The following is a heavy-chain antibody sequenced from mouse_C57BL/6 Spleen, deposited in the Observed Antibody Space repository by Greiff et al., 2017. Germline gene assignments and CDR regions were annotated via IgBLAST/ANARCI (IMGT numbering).Heavy chain of an antibody. CDR1: GYTFTSYW. Sequence: VQLKQPGTELVKPGASVKLSCKASGYTFTSYWMPWVKQRPGQGLEWIGNINPSNGGTNYNEKFKSKATLTVDKSSSTAYMQRSSLTSEDSAVYDCAKEAYHSAMDYWGQGTSVTVSS. D-gene: IGHD6-5*01. J-gene: IGHJ4*01. CDR2: INPSNGGT. CDR3: AKEAYHSAMDY. V-gene: IGHV1-53*01.